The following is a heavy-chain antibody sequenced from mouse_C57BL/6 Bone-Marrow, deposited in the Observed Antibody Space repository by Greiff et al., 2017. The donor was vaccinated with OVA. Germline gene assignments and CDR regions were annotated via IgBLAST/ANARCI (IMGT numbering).Heavy chain of an antibody. D-gene: IGHD2-3*01. Sequence: QVQLKQSGAELVRPGTSVKMSCKASGYTFTNYWIGWAKQRPGHGLEWIGDIYPGGGYTNYNEKFKGKATLTADKSSSTAYMQFSSLTSEDSAIYYCARWGLLSYWYFDDWGKGTTVTVSS. CDR1: GYTFTNYW. V-gene: IGHV1-63*01. CDR2: IYPGGGYT. CDR3: ARWGLLSYWYFDD. J-gene: IGHJ1*03.